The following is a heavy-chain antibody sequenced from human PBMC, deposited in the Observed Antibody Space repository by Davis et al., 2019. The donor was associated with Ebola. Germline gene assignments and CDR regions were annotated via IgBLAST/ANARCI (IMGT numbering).Heavy chain of an antibody. D-gene: IGHD3-3*01. CDR1: GYTFTSYG. Sequence: SVKVSCKASGYTFTSYGISWVRQAPGQGLEWMGGIIPIFGTANYAQKFQGRVTITADKSTSTAYMELSSLRSEDTAVYYCARGLILEWSYLDYWGQGTLVTVSS. J-gene: IGHJ4*02. V-gene: IGHV1-69*06. CDR3: ARGLILEWSYLDY. CDR2: IIPIFGTA.